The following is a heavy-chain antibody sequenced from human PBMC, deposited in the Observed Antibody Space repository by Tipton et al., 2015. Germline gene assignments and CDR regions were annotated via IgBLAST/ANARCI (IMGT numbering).Heavy chain of an antibody. CDR1: GFSFSRYG. CDR2: ISSDGCNK. CDR3: ATHVRGAKRIGLFSGTTYHYSAMEI. Sequence: SLRLSCAASGFSFSRYGMHWVRQAPGKGLEWVALISSDGCNKDYADSVKGRLTISRDNSKNTLYLQMNSLRAEDTAVYYCATHVRGAKRIGLFSGTTYHYSAMEIWGQGTTVTVSS. J-gene: IGHJ6*02. D-gene: IGHD1-26*01. V-gene: IGHV3-30*03.